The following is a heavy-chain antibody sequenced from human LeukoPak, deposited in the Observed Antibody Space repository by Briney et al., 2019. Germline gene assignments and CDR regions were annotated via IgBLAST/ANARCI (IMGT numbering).Heavy chain of an antibody. CDR1: GGTFSSYA. D-gene: IGHD4-17*01. CDR3: AETTVTTAGPQLDP. V-gene: IGHV1-69*01. J-gene: IGHJ5*02. Sequence: GSSVKVSCKASGGTFSSYAISWVRQAPGQGLEWMGGIIPIFGTANYAQKFQGRVTITADESTSTAYMGLSSLRSEDTAVYYCAETTVTTAGPQLDPWGQGTLVAVSS. CDR2: IIPIFGTA.